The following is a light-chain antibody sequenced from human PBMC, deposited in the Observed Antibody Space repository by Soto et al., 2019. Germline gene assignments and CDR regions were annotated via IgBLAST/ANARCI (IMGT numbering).Light chain of an antibody. CDR1: QTISNY. J-gene: IGKJ1*01. CDR2: GAS. V-gene: IGKV1-39*01. CDR3: QQTYSAAWT. Sequence: DIQMTQSPSSLSASVGDRVTITCRARQTISNYLNWYQQKPGKAPNLLIYGASSLQSGVPARFSGSGSGTDFTLNISSLQPEDFATYYCQQTYSAAWTFGPGTKVEIK.